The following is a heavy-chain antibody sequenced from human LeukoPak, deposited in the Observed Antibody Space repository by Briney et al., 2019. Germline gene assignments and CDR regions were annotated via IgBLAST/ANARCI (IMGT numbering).Heavy chain of an antibody. Sequence: GGSLRLSCAASGFTFSSYSMNWVRQAPGKGLEWVSSISSSSSTTYYADSVKGRFTISRDNAKNSLYLQMNSLRADDTAVYYCARFAAGGSYYYYMDVWGKGTTVTVSS. CDR1: GFTFSSYS. D-gene: IGHD6-25*01. V-gene: IGHV3-48*01. J-gene: IGHJ6*03. CDR2: ISSSSSTT. CDR3: ARFAAGGSYYYYMDV.